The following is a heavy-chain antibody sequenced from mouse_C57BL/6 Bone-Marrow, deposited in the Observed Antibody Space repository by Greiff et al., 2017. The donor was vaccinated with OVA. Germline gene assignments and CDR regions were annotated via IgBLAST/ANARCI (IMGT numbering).Heavy chain of an antibody. CDR2: INPGSGGT. CDR1: GYAFTNYL. V-gene: IGHV1-54*01. D-gene: IGHD2-1*01. Sequence: VQLVESGAELVRPGTSVKVSCKASGYAFTNYLIEWVKQRPGQGLEWIGVINPGSGGTNYNEKFKGKATLTADKSSSTAYMQLSSLTSEDSAVYFCARGNYSWFAYWGQGTLVTVSA. CDR3: ARGNYSWFAY. J-gene: IGHJ3*01.